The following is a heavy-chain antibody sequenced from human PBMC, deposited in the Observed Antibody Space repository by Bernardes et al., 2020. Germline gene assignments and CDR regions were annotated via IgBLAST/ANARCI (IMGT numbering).Heavy chain of an antibody. J-gene: IGHJ5*02. CDR2: INHSGST. D-gene: IGHD2-2*01. Sequence: SATLSLTCAVYGGSFRGYYWSWIRQPPGRGLEWIGEINHSGSTNYNPSLKSRVTISVDTSKNQFSLKLSSVTAADTAVYYCARRRRYCSSTSCPHPNWFDPWGQGTLVTVSS. CDR1: GGSFRGYY. CDR3: ARRRRYCSSTSCPHPNWFDP. V-gene: IGHV4-34*01.